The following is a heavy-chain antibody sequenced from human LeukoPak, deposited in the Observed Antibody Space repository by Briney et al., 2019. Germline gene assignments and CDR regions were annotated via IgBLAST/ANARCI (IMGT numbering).Heavy chain of an antibody. CDR2: ISSSSSYM. D-gene: IGHD4-17*01. CDR3: ARGRMSTVTTNFDY. Sequence: GGSLRLSCAASGFTFSSYSMNWVRQAPGKGLEWVSSISSSSSYMYYADSVKGRFTISRDNAKNSLYLQMSSLRAEDTALYYCARGRMSTVTTNFDYWGQGTLVTVSS. J-gene: IGHJ4*02. CDR1: GFTFSSYS. V-gene: IGHV3-21*04.